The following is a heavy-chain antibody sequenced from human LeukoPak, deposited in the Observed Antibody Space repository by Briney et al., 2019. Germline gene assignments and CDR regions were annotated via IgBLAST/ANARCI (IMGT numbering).Heavy chain of an antibody. CDR2: ISYSGST. CDR3: ARAFSSGWFDF. V-gene: IGHV4-38-2*02. Sequence: PSETLSLTCTVSGFSISSDYYWGWIRQPPGKGLEWIGSISYSGSTYFNPSLKSRVTISSETSKNQFSLQLNSVTAADTAIYYCARAFSSGWFDFWGQGTLVTVSS. J-gene: IGHJ4*02. D-gene: IGHD6-19*01. CDR1: GFSISSDYY.